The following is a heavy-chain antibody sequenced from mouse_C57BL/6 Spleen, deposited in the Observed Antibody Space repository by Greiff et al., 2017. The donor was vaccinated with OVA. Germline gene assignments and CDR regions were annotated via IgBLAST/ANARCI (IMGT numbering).Heavy chain of an antibody. J-gene: IGHJ1*03. CDR1: GYALTNYL. CDR2: INPGSGGT. D-gene: IGHD2-3*01. V-gene: IGHV1-54*01. Sequence: QVQLKESGAELVRPGTSVKVSCKASGYALTNYLIEWVKQRPGQGLEWIGVINPGSGGTNYNAKFKGKETLTADKSSSTAYMQLSSLTSEDSAVYFCARLRYDGYGYFEVWGTGTTVTVAT. CDR3: ARLRYDGYGYFEV.